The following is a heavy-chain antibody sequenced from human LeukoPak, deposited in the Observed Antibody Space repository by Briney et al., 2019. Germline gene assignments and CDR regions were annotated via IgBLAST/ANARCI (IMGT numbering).Heavy chain of an antibody. V-gene: IGHV3-30*18. Sequence: GRSLRLSCAASGFTFSSYGMHWVGQAPGKGLEWVAVISYDGSNKYYEDSVKGRFTISRDNSKNTLYLQMNSLRGEDRAVYYCAKDEDESITGGNWFDHWGQGTLVTVSS. J-gene: IGHJ5*02. D-gene: IGHD1-20*01. CDR1: GFTFSSYG. CDR3: AKDEDESITGGNWFDH. CDR2: ISYDGSNK.